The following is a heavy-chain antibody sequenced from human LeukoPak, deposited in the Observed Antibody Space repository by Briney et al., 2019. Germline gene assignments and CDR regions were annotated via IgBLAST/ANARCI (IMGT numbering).Heavy chain of an antibody. J-gene: IGHJ3*01. D-gene: IGHD2-15*01. CDR2: ISTSGTT. Sequence: PPECLSLACTMSAVSMSRYFWTWIRHPAGKGWEWVGRISTSGTTNYNPSLKTRATMSLDTSKNQLSLRLTSVTTADTAFYFCAGFLVVSVPHDTIDLWGEGTMVTVSS. V-gene: IGHV4-4*07. CDR3: AGFLVVSVPHDTIDL. CDR1: AVSMSRYF.